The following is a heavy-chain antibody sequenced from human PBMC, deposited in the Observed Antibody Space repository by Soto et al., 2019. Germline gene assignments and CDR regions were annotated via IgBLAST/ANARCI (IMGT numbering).Heavy chain of an antibody. J-gene: IGHJ4*02. CDR2: ISGSAGSA. Sequence: PVGSLRLSCAASGFSFSTYIMSWVRQAPGKGLEWVSSISGSAGSAYYADSVKGRFTISRDNSKNTVSVQMNSLRAEDTALYYCAKGTSSWYYFDSWGQGTLVTV. V-gene: IGHV3-23*01. D-gene: IGHD6-13*01. CDR3: AKGTSSWYYFDS. CDR1: GFSFSTYI.